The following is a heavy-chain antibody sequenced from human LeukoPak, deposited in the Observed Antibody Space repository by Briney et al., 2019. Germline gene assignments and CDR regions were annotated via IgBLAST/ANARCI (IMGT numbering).Heavy chain of an antibody. CDR3: ARGDDFWSGYYVYYYGMDV. D-gene: IGHD3-3*01. V-gene: IGHV3-21*01. CDR2: ISSSSSYI. J-gene: IGHJ6*02. Sequence: PGGSLRLSCAASGFTFSSYSMNWVRQAPGKGLEWVSSISSSSSYIYYADSVKGRFTISRDNAKNSLYLQMNSLRAEDTAVYYCARGDDFWSGYYVYYYGMDVWGQGTTVTVSS. CDR1: GFTFSSYS.